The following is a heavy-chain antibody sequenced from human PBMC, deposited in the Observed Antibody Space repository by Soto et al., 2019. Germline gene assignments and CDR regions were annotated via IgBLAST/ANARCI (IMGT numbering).Heavy chain of an antibody. J-gene: IGHJ4*02. CDR2: ISYDGSNK. CDR1: GFTFSSYG. CDR3: APWFGAFDY. V-gene: IGHV3-30*03. D-gene: IGHD3-10*01. Sequence: QVQLVESGGGVVQPGRSLRLSCAASGFTFSSYGMHWVRQAPGKGLEWVAVISYDGSNKYYADSVKGRFTISRDNSKNPPYLQMNSLRAEDTAVYYCAPWFGAFDYWGQGTLVTVSS.